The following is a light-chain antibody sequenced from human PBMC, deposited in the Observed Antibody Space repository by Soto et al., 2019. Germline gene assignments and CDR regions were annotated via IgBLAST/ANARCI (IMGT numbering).Light chain of an antibody. CDR1: QSVSSN. V-gene: IGKV3-15*01. Sequence: EIVMTQSPATLSVSPGERATLSYRASQSVSSNLAWYQQKPGQAPRLLIYGASTRATAIPARFSGSGSGTEFTLTISSLQSEDFAVYYCHQYNNWPPKFSFGQGTKLEIK. J-gene: IGKJ2*01. CDR3: HQYNNWPPKFS. CDR2: GAS.